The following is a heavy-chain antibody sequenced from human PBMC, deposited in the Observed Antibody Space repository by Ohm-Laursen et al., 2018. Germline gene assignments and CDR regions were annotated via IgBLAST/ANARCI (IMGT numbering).Heavy chain of an antibody. J-gene: IGHJ6*02. CDR3: ARVTGPGDYYGLDV. Sequence: TLSLTCNVSGGSINSYYWSWIRQHAVKGLEWIGRIYGGGGTNYNPSLESRVTMSVDTSKNQFSLKLRSVTAADTAVYFCARVTGPGDYYGLDVWGQGTTVT. CDR1: GGSINSYY. D-gene: IGHD3-9*01. CDR2: IYGGGGT. V-gene: IGHV4-4*07.